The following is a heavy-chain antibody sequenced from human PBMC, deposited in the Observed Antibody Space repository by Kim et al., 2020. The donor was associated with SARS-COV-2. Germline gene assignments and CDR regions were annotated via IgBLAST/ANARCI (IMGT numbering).Heavy chain of an antibody. Sequence: SIQGQVTISADKSVSTAYLQWSSLKASDTAMYYCARQGGIAAAGDAFDIWGQGTMVTVSS. D-gene: IGHD6-13*01. V-gene: IGHV5-51*01. J-gene: IGHJ3*02. CDR3: ARQGGIAAAGDAFDI.